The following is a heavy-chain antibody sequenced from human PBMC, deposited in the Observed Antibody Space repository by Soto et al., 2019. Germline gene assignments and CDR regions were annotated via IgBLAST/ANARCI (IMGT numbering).Heavy chain of an antibody. CDR3: ATSGGGWYLY. D-gene: IGHD6-19*01. V-gene: IGHV1-8*01. Sequence: QVQLVQSGAEVKQPGASVKVSCKASGYTFSSYDINWVRQATGQGLEWMGWLNPNSGDTGYAQKFQGRVTLTRNTSINTAYIELSSLTSDDTAVYYCATSGGGWYLYWGQGTLVTVSS. CDR1: GYTFSSYD. CDR2: LNPNSGDT. J-gene: IGHJ4*02.